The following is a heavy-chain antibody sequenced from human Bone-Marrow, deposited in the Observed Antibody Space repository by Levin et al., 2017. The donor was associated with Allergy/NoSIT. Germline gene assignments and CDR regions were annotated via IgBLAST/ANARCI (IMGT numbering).Heavy chain of an antibody. D-gene: IGHD2-15*01. CDR2: INPNSGNT. J-gene: IGHJ5*02. Sequence: ASVKVSCKTSGYTFTSYNVYWVRQAPGQGLEWMGYINPNSGNTGYAQKFQGRVTMTRNSSITTAYMELSGLRFEDTAIYYCARGDCYSGSCYGPDWFDPWGQGTQVTVSS. CDR1: GYTFTSYN. V-gene: IGHV1-8*01. CDR3: ARGDCYSGSCYGPDWFDP.